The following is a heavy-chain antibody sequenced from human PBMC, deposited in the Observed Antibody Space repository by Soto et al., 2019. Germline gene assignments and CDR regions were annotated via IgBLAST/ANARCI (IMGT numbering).Heavy chain of an antibody. CDR1: GCSISPYY. J-gene: IGHJ6*02. V-gene: IGHV4-59*01. CDR2: IYYSGLA. Sequence: QVQLQESGPGLLKPSETLSLTCTVSGCSISPYYWNWIRQPPGKGLEWLGYIYYSGLANYNPSVNSRVTISLDTSKNQFSLKLSSVTAADTAVYYCAREAQDFSYGMDVWGQGTTVTVSS. CDR3: AREAQDFSYGMDV.